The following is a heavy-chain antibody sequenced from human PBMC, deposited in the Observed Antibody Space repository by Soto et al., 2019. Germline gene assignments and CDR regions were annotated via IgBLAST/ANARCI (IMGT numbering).Heavy chain of an antibody. CDR3: ARDPETGDRNYYYGMDV. V-gene: IGHV3-30-3*01. CDR1: GFTFSSYA. J-gene: IGHJ6*02. Sequence: HPGGSLSLSCAVSGFTFSSYAMHWVRQAPRKGLEWVAVISYDGSNKYYADSVKGRFTISRDNSKNTLYLQMNSLRAEDTAVYYCARDPETGDRNYYYGMDVWGQGTTVTVSS. CDR2: ISYDGSNK. D-gene: IGHD7-27*01.